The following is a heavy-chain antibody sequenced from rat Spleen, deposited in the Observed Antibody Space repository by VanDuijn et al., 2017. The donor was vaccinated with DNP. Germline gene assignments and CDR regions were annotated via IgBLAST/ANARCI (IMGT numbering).Heavy chain of an antibody. Sequence: EVQLVESGGGLVQPGRSLKLSCAASAFTFRDYYMAWVRQAPTKGLEWFAYSSYDGGSTYNGDSVKARFTISRDNAKSTLYLQRNSLRSEDMASYYCARPMDYYSGGFAHWGQGTLVTVSS. J-gene: IGHJ3*01. CDR2: SSYDGGST. V-gene: IGHV5-22*01. CDR1: AFTFRDYY. D-gene: IGHD1-1*01. CDR3: ARPMDYYSGGFAH.